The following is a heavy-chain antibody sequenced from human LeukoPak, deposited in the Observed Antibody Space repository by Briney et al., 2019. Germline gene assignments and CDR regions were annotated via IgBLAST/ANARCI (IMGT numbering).Heavy chain of an antibody. CDR2: MYYSGRT. Sequence: PSETLSLTCTVSGGSISSYYWSWIRQPPGKGLEWIGYMYYSGRTNYNPSLKSRVAISINTSKNQFSLRLSSVTAADTAVYYCARGCDYGDYWGQGTLVTVSS. J-gene: IGHJ4*02. CDR1: GGSISSYY. CDR3: ARGCDYGDY. V-gene: IGHV4-59*13. D-gene: IGHD2-8*01.